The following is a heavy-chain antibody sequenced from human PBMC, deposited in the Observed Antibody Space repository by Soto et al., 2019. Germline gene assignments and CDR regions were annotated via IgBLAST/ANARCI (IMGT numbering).Heavy chain of an antibody. J-gene: IGHJ4*02. CDR2: IIPIFGTA. Sequence: QVQLVQSGAELKKPGSSVKVSCKASGGTFSSYAISWGRQAPGQGLEWMGGIIPIFGTANYAQKFQCRVTITADESTSTAYMELSSLRSEDTAVYYCAREVSVPLYSFDYWGQGTLVTVSS. CDR3: AREVSVPLYSFDY. V-gene: IGHV1-69*01. D-gene: IGHD1-20*01. CDR1: GGTFSSYA.